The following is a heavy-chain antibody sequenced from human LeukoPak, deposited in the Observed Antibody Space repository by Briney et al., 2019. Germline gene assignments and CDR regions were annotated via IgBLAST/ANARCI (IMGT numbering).Heavy chain of an antibody. CDR1: DDSISTYY. J-gene: IGHJ6*03. Sequence: PSETLSLTCTVSDDSISTYYWSWIRQPPGKGLEWIGYIDYSGSTNYHPSLKSRVTISVDTSKNQFSLNMSSVTAADTAVYYCARTIWSGSTYYYYYMDVWGKGTTVTVSS. CDR3: ARTIWSGSTYYYYYMDV. CDR2: IDYSGST. V-gene: IGHV4-59*01. D-gene: IGHD3-3*01.